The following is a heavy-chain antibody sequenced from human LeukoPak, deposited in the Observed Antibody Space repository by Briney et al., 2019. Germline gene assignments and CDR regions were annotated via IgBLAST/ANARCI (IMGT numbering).Heavy chain of an antibody. V-gene: IGHV4-30-2*01. CDR3: ARGDCTNGVCPLDY. J-gene: IGHJ4*02. CDR1: GGSISNGGHS. Sequence: SETLSLTCAVSGGSISNGGHSWSWIRQPPGKGLEWIGYIHDSGNTYYNASLKSRVTISVDRSKNQFSLKLNSVTAADTAVYYCARGDCTNGVCPLDYWGQGTLVTVSS. D-gene: IGHD2-8*01. CDR2: IHDSGNT.